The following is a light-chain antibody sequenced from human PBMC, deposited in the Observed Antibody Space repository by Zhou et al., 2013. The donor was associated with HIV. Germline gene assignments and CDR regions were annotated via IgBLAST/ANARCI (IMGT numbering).Light chain of an antibody. CDR3: MQALQTRYT. V-gene: IGKV2-28*01. CDR1: QSLLHSNGYNY. CDR2: LGS. J-gene: IGKJ2*01. Sequence: DIVMTQSPLSLPVTPGEPASISCRSSQSLLHSNGYNYLDWYLQKPGQSPQLLIYLGSNRASGVPDRFSGSGSGTDFTLKISRVEAEDVGVYYCMQALQTRYTFGLGDQAGDQT.